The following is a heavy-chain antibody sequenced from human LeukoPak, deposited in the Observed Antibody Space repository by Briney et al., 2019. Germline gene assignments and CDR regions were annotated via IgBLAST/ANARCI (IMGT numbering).Heavy chain of an antibody. V-gene: IGHV3-30*18. D-gene: IGHD5-18*01. CDR2: ISYDGSNK. CDR3: AKDGERGYSYGFMDV. CDR1: GFTFSSYG. Sequence: GRSLRLSCAASGFTFSSYGMHWVRQAPGKGLEWVAVISYDGSNKYYADSVQGRFTISRDYSRNTVYLQMNSLRGDDTALYYCAKDGERGYSYGFMDVWGKGTTVTVSS. J-gene: IGHJ6*03.